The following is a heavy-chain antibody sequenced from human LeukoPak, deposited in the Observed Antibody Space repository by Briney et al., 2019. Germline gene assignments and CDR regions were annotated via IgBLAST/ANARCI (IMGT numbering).Heavy chain of an antibody. CDR2: IGSSGTTR. D-gene: IGHD6-19*01. Sequence: GGSLRLSCAVSGFPFSIYEMNWVRQAPGKGLKWVSNIGSSGTTRYYADSVKGRFSISRDNAKNSLYLQMNRLRVEDTGVYYCALLAVASDFDYWGQGALVTVSS. V-gene: IGHV3-48*03. J-gene: IGHJ4*02. CDR1: GFPFSIYE. CDR3: ALLAVASDFDY.